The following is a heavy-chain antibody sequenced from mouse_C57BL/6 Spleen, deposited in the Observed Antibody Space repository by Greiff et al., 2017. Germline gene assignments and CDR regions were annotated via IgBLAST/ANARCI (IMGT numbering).Heavy chain of an antibody. Sequence: VQLQQSGAELVKPGASVKLSCKASGYTFTEYTIHWVKQRPGQGLEWIGWFYPGSGSIKYNEKFKDKATLTADTSSSTAYMELSRLTSEDSAVYYCARHEERVTTEAWFAYWGQGTLVTVSA. CDR3: ARHEERVTTEAWFAY. D-gene: IGHD2-2*01. V-gene: IGHV1-62-2*01. CDR2: FYPGSGSI. J-gene: IGHJ3*01. CDR1: GYTFTEYT.